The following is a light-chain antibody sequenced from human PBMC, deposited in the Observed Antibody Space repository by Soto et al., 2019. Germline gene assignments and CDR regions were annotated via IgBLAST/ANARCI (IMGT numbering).Light chain of an antibody. J-gene: IGLJ2*01. V-gene: IGLV1-51*01. CDR2: DNN. CDR1: SSNIENNY. CDR3: GTWDSSLSAGV. Sequence: QSVLTQPSLVSAAPGQKVTISCSGSSSNIENNYVSLYQQFPGTAPKLLIYDNNKRPSGIPDRFSGSKSGTSATLGIAGLQTGDEADYYCGTWDSSLSAGVFGGGTKLTVL.